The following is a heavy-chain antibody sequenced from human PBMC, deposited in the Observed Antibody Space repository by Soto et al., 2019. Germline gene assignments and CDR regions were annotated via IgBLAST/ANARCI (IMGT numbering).Heavy chain of an antibody. CDR3: AKNCNWEHCY. CDR2: ISDSGGST. Sequence: GGSLRLSCAASGFTFSSYAMSWVRQAPGKGLEWVSAISDSGGSTYYADSVKGRFSISRDNSKNTLYLQMNSLRAEDTAVYYCAKNCNWEHCYWGQGTLVTVSS. J-gene: IGHJ4*02. CDR1: GFTFSSYA. V-gene: IGHV3-23*01. D-gene: IGHD1-1*01.